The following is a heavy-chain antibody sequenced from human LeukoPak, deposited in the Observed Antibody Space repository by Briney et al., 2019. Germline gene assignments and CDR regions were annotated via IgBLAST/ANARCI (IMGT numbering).Heavy chain of an antibody. J-gene: IGHJ4*02. CDR2: ISSSSSYI. V-gene: IGHV3-21*01. Sequence: GGSLRLSCAASGFTFSSYSMNWVCQAPGKGLEWVSSISSSSSYIYYADSVKGRFTISRDNAKNSLYLQMNSLRAEDTAVYYCARLYSRGWYPHWGQGTLVTVSS. CDR1: GFTFSSYS. CDR3: ARLYSRGWYPH. D-gene: IGHD6-19*01.